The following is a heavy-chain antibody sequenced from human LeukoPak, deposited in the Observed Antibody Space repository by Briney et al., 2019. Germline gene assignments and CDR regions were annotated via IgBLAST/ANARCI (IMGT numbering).Heavy chain of an antibody. CDR3: ARARHCTNGVCYMYYFDY. CDR2: MNPNSGNT. D-gene: IGHD2-8*01. Sequence: ASVKVSCKASGYTFTSYDINWVRQAIGQGLEWMGWMNPNSGNTGYAQKFQGRVTMTRNTSISTAYMELSSLRSEDTAVYYCARARHCTNGVCYMYYFDYWGQGTLVTVSS. V-gene: IGHV1-8*01. CDR1: GYTFTSYD. J-gene: IGHJ4*02.